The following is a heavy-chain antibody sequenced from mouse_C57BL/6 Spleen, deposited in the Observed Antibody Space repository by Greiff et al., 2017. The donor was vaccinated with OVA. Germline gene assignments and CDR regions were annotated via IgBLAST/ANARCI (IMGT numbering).Heavy chain of an antibody. D-gene: IGHD2-4*01. CDR1: GYTFTSYW. CDR2: IYPSDSET. CDR3: ARSPDYEGFAY. J-gene: IGHJ3*01. V-gene: IGHV1-61*01. Sequence: QVQLKQPGAELVRPGSSVKLSCKASGYTFTSYWMDWVKQRPGQGLDWIGNIYPSDSETHYNQKFKDKATLTVDKSSSTAYMQLSSLTSEDSAVYYCARSPDYEGFAYWGQGTLVTVSA.